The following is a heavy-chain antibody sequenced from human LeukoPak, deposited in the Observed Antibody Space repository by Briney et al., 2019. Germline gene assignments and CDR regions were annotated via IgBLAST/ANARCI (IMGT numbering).Heavy chain of an antibody. V-gene: IGHV3-30*02. Sequence: GGSLRLSCAASGFTFSSYGMHWVRQAPGKGLEWVAFIRYDGSNIYYADSVKGRFTISRDNSKNTLYLQMNSLRAEDTAVYYCAKDFGNYDFWSGYSFYWGQGTLVTVSS. CDR2: IRYDGSNI. CDR3: AKDFGNYDFWSGYSFY. J-gene: IGHJ4*02. D-gene: IGHD3-3*01. CDR1: GFTFSSYG.